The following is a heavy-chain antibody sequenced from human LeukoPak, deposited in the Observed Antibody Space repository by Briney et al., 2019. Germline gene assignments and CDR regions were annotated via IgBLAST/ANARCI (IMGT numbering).Heavy chain of an antibody. J-gene: IGHJ5*02. CDR2: IYHSGST. V-gene: IGHV4-30-2*01. Sequence: SETPSLTCTVSGGSISSGGYYWSWIRQPPGKGLEWIVYIYHSGSTYYNPSLKSRVTISVDTSKNQFSLKLSSVTAADTAVYYCARERRSFGVVTNWFDPWGQGTLVTVSS. D-gene: IGHD3-3*01. CDR3: ARERRSFGVVTNWFDP. CDR1: GGSISSGGYY.